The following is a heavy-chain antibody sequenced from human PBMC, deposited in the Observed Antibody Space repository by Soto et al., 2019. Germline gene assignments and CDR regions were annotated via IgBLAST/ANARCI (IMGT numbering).Heavy chain of an antibody. CDR1: GFTFSSYA. V-gene: IGHV3-23*01. Sequence: GGSLRLSCAASGFTFSSYAMSWVRQAPGKGLEWVSAISGSGGSTYYADSVKGRFTISRDNSKNTLYLQMNSLRAEDTAVYYCAKPVYYYDSSGYIFDYWGQGTLVTVSS. CDR3: AKPVYYYDSSGYIFDY. CDR2: ISGSGGST. J-gene: IGHJ4*02. D-gene: IGHD3-22*01.